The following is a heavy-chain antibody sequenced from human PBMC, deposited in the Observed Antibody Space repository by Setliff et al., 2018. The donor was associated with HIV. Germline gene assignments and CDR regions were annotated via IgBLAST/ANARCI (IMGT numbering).Heavy chain of an antibody. Sequence: PGGSLRLSCAASGFTFSDYSMSWIRQAPGKGLEWVAYIPSSGSSRYYADSVKGRFTISRDNAGNSLYLQMNSLRVDDTAVYYCVREGRVTTIFGVVSGEDYYYYYGMDVWGQGTTVTVSS. D-gene: IGHD3-3*01. CDR3: VREGRVTTIFGVVSGEDYYYYYGMDV. V-gene: IGHV3-11*04. CDR1: GFTFSDYS. CDR2: IPSSGSSR. J-gene: IGHJ6*02.